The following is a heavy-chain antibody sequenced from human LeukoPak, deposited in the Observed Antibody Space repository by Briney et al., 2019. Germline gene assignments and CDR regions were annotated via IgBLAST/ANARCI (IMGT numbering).Heavy chain of an antibody. J-gene: IGHJ3*01. CDR3: AKDIQLSA. Sequence: PGGSLRLSCAASGFNFNDAAMTWVRQAPGKGLEWVSLIACSGRYTYYTDSVRGRFTISRDNSKKTLSLQMNSLRVEDTAIYYCAKDIQLSAWGLGTMVTVSS. V-gene: IGHV3-23*01. D-gene: IGHD5-24*01. CDR1: GFNFNDAA. CDR2: IACSGRYT.